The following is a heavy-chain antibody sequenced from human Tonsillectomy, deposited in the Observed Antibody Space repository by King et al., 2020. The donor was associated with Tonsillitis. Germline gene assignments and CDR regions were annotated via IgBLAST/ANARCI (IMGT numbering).Heavy chain of an antibody. J-gene: IGHJ3*02. V-gene: IGHV4-34*01. Sequence: VQLQQWGAGLLKPSETLSITCAVYGGSFSGYYWSWIRQPPGKGLEWIGEINHSGSTNYNPALKSRVTISGATSKNQFSLKLSSVTAAGTAGYYCARVTPTAGGGYAFDIWGQGTMVTVSS. CDR3: ARVTPTAGGGYAFDI. CDR2: INHSGST. D-gene: IGHD4-23*01. CDR1: GGSFSGYY.